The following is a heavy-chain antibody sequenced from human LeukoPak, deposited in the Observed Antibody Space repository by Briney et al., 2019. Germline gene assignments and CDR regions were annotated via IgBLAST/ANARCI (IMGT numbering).Heavy chain of an antibody. D-gene: IGHD6-13*01. V-gene: IGHV3-23*01. CDR1: GFTFNNYV. CDR3: ALSSSWYGGFFDY. Sequence: GGSLRLSCTASGFTFNNYVMTWVRQAPGKGLEWVSSVSNSGGNTYYADSVKGRFTISRDNSKNTLYLQMNSLRAEDTAVYYCALSSSWYGGFFDYWGQGTLVTVSS. J-gene: IGHJ4*02. CDR2: VSNSGGNT.